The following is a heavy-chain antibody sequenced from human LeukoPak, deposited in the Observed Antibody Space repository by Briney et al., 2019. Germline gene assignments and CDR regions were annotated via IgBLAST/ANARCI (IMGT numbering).Heavy chain of an antibody. D-gene: IGHD1-26*01. CDR3: ARVVGATGGGYYYYYYGMDV. CDR2: IYHSGST. Sequence: SETLSLTCTVSGYSISSGYYWGWIRQPPGKGLEWIGSIYHSGSTYYNPSLRSQVTISVDTSKNQFSLKLSSVTAADTAVYYCARVVGATGGGYYYYYYGMDVWGQGTTVTVSS. CDR1: GYSISSGYY. J-gene: IGHJ6*02. V-gene: IGHV4-38-2*02.